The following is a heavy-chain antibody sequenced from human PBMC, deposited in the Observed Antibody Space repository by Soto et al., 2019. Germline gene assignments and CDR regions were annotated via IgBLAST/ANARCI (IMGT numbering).Heavy chain of an antibody. D-gene: IGHD2-8*01. CDR2: LTASGLNT. V-gene: IGHV3-23*01. Sequence: EVPLLESGGGLVQPGGSLRLSCSASGFNFGSYGMSWVRQAPGKELEWVSGLTASGLNTYYTDSVKGRFTISRDNSRNTVYLQMSGLRVEDTAVFHCAKGLGNAKEVWGQGTTVTVSS. CDR1: GFNFGSYG. J-gene: IGHJ6*02. CDR3: AKGLGNAKEV.